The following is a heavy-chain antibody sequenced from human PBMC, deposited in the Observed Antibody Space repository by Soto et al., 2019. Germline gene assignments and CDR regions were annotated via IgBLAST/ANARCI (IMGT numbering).Heavy chain of an antibody. V-gene: IGHV6-1*01. J-gene: IGHJ6*02. CDR3: ARDRGSAAGSYYYYGMDV. CDR2: TYYRSKWYK. CDR1: GDSVSSNSAA. Sequence: SQTLSLTCAISGDSVSSNSAAWNWIRQSPSRGLEWLGRTYYRSKWYKDYEVSVKSRITINPDTSKNQFSLQLNSVTPEDTAVYYCARDRGSAAGSYYYYGMDVWGQGTTVTVSS. D-gene: IGHD6-13*01.